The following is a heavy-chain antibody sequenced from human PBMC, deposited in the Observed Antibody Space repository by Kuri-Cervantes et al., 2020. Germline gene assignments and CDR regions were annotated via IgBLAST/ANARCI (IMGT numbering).Heavy chain of an antibody. CDR2: IYHSGIT. D-gene: IGHD3-10*01. J-gene: IGHJ1*01. V-gene: IGHV4-38-2*01. CDR1: GYSISSGYY. Sequence: GSLRLSCAVSGYSISSGYYWGWIRQPPGKGLEWIGSIYHSGITYYNPSLKSRVTISVDTSKNQFSLKLSSVTAADTAVYYCARGFQMVRGAYLRGRPYFQHWGQGTLVTVSS. CDR3: ARGFQMVRGAYLRGRPYFQH.